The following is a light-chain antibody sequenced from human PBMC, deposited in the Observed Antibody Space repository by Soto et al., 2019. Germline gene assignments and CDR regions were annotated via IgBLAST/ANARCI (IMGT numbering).Light chain of an antibody. J-gene: IGKJ4*01. CDR2: AAS. V-gene: IGKV1-39*01. CDR1: QSISSY. Sequence: DIQMTQSPSSLSASVGDRVTITCRASQSISSYLNWYQQKPGKAPKLLIYAASSLQSGVPSRFSGSGYGTDFNITISSRQPEEFATYYCPQSYRTSLTFAGGNKEEIQ. CDR3: PQSYRTSLT.